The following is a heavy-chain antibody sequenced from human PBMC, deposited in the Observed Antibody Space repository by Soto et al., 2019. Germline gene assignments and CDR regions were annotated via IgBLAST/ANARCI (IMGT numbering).Heavy chain of an antibody. CDR2: ISSSSSYT. V-gene: IGHV3-11*05. CDR1: GFTFSDYY. J-gene: IGHJ5*02. D-gene: IGHD3-9*01. CDR3: ARDLGDILTGSYNWFDP. Sequence: GGSLRLSCAASGFTFSDYYMSWIHQAPGKGLEWVSYISSSSSYTNYADSVKGRFTISRDNAKNSLYLQMNSLRAEDTAVYYCARDLGDILTGSYNWFDPWGQGTLVTVS.